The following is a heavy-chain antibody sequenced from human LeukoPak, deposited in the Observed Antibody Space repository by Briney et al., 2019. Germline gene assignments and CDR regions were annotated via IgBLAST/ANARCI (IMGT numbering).Heavy chain of an antibody. V-gene: IGHV1-2*02. Sequence: GASVKVSCKASGYTFTSYGISWVRQAPGQGLEWMGWINPNSGGTNYAQKFQGRVTMTRDTSISTAYMELSRLRSDDTAVYYCARVNRGSMVDAFDIWGQGTMVTVSS. CDR1: GYTFTSYG. CDR2: INPNSGGT. CDR3: ARVNRGSMVDAFDI. D-gene: IGHD3-10*01. J-gene: IGHJ3*02.